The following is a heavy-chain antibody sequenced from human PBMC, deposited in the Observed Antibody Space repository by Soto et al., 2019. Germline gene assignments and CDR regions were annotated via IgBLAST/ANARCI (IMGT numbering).Heavy chain of an antibody. V-gene: IGHV4-31*03. Sequence: QVQLQESGPGLVKPSQTLSLTCTVSGGSISSGGYYWSWIRRHPGKGLEWIGYIYYSGSTYYNPSLKSRVTISVDTSKNQFSLKLSSVTAADTAVYYCARVSGPQDIVVVVAATPRPYYFDYWGQGTLVTVSS. J-gene: IGHJ4*02. D-gene: IGHD2-15*01. CDR3: ARVSGPQDIVVVVAATPRPYYFDY. CDR1: GGSISSGGYY. CDR2: IYYSGST.